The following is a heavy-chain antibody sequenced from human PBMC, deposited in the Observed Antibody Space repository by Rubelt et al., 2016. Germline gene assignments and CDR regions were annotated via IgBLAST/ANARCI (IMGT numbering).Heavy chain of an antibody. Sequence: QVQLQESGPGLVKPSETLSLTCTVSGFSISSGYLWGWIRQPPGKGLEWIGSIYYSGSTYYNPSLKSRVTISVDTSKNQFSLKLNSVTAADTAVYYCARGQVATDYWGQGTLVTVSS. V-gene: IGHV4-38-2*02. CDR2: IYYSGST. D-gene: IGHD5-12*01. CDR3: ARGQVATDY. J-gene: IGHJ4*02. CDR1: GFSISSGYL.